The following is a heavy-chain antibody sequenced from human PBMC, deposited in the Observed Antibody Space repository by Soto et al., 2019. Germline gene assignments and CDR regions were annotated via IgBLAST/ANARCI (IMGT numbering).Heavy chain of an antibody. J-gene: IGHJ4*02. Sequence: ASVKVSCKASGYTFTSYGISWVRQAPGQGLEWMGWISGYNGNTNFAQKFQGRVTMTTDTSTSTAYRELRSLRADDTAVNYCERDHVNNSPFAYSGQRTPVTVSS. CDR1: GYTFTSYG. V-gene: IGHV1-18*01. CDR3: ERDHVNNSPFAY. CDR2: ISGYNGNT. D-gene: IGHD2-21*01.